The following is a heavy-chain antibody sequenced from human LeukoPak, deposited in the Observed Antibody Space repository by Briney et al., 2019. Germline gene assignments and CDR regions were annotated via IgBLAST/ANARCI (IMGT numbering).Heavy chain of an antibody. J-gene: IGHJ5*02. Sequence: PSETLSLTCTVSGNSFGDYYWSWIRQPAGKGLEWIGRIYTSGSTTYNPSLKSRVTMSVDTSKSQFSLNLTSVTAADTAVYYCARVYYYDSSGYYSRFARPDRNWFDPWGQGTLVTVSS. V-gene: IGHV4-4*07. CDR3: ARVYYYDSSGYYSRFARPDRNWFDP. D-gene: IGHD3-22*01. CDR1: GNSFGDYY. CDR2: IYTSGST.